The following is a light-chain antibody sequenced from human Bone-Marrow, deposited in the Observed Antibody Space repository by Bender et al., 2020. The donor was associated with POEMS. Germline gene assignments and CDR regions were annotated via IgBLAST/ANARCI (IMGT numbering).Light chain of an antibody. CDR3: SSYTDINTVI. CDR2: DVT. J-gene: IGLJ2*01. CDR1: SNDIGNYDD. V-gene: IGLV2-14*03. Sequence: QSALTQPASVSGSPGQSITISCTGTSNDIGNYDDVSWYQQHPDKAPKILIYDVTHRPSGVSDRFSGSKSGNTASLTISGLQPEDEADYYCSSYTDINTVIFGGGTKVTVL.